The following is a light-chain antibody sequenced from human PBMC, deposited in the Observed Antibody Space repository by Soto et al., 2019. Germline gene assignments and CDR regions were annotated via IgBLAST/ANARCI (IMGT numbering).Light chain of an antibody. CDR3: QQYNQWPRT. J-gene: IGKJ1*01. V-gene: IGKV3-15*01. Sequence: EVVLTQSPATLSLSLGEVATLSCRASQSVDRDLAWYRQKPGQPPSLLIHGASTRATGVPARFSGSGSETEFALVINSLQSEDFAVYFCQQYNQWPRTFGQGTKVEIK. CDR1: QSVDRD. CDR2: GAS.